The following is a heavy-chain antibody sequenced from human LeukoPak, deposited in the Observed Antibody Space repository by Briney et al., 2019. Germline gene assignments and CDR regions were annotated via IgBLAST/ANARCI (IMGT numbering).Heavy chain of an antibody. CDR2: INPDSGVT. CDR3: ASPLPRDYAASPYFLDL. CDR1: GYRFIDHY. V-gene: IGHV1-2*02. D-gene: IGHD4-17*01. Sequence: GASVTLSFKSSGYRFIDHYIHWVRQAPGQGLEWMGWINPDSGVTNYAQKFQGRVTMTRDTSIRTAYIELDSLRSDDTAVYYCASPLPRDYAASPYFLDLWGRGTLVAVSS. J-gene: IGHJ2*01.